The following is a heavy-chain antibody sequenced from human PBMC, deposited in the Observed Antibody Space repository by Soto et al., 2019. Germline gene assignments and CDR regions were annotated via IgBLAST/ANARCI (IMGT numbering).Heavy chain of an antibody. Sequence: QEQLVESGGGVVQPGKSLRLSCAASGFTFSDYGMHWVRQAPGKGLEWVAVISYDGNHQEYADSVKGRFTISRDKSKNSLFPEVDRLRVEDTGVYYWAGAVWFRGYFWSSDCYDYSFDLLGPGKKGTGSS. D-gene: IGHD3-3*01. J-gene: IGHJ3*01. CDR3: AGAVWFRGYFWSSDCYDYSFDL. CDR1: GFTFSDYG. V-gene: IGHV3-30*03. CDR2: ISYDGNHQ.